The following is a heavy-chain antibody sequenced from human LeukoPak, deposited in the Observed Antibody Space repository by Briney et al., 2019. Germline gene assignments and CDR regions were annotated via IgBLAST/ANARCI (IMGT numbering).Heavy chain of an antibody. J-gene: IGHJ4*02. D-gene: IGHD3-22*01. CDR1: GGSISSSSYW. CDR3: ARNYYESSGYYPWNFDY. CDR2: IYYSGST. Sequence: SETLSHTCTVSGGSISSSSYWWGWIRQPPGKGLEWIANIYYSGSTHYNPSLKSRVTISIEKSKNQFSLKLSSVTAADTAVYYCARNYYESSGYYPWNFDYWGQGTLVTVSS. V-gene: IGHV4-39*01.